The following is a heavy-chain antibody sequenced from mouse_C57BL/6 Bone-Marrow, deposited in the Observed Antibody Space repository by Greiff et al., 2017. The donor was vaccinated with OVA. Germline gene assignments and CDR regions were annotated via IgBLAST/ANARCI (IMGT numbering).Heavy chain of an antibody. CDR2: INHNNGGT. CDR3: ASPYAMDY. J-gene: IGHJ4*01. V-gene: IGHV1-26*01. CDR1: GYTFTDYY. Sequence: EVKLVESGPELVKPGASVKISCKASGYTFTDYYMNWVKQSHGKSLEWIGDINHNNGGTSYNQKLRGKATLTVDKSSSAAYMELLSLTSEDSAVYYCASPYAMDYWGQGTSVTVSS.